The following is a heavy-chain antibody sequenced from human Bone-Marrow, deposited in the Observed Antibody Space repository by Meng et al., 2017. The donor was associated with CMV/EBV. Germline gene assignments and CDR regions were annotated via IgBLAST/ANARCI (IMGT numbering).Heavy chain of an antibody. J-gene: IGHJ3*02. Sequence: GESLKISCAASGFTFSIYSMNWVRQAPGKGLEWVSYISSSSSTIYYADSVKGRFTISRDNAKNSLYLQMNSLRAEDTAVYYCAREGLLSSGELNSAFDMWGQGTTVTVSS. D-gene: IGHD3-16*01. V-gene: IGHV3-48*04. CDR1: GFTFSIYS. CDR2: ISSSSSTI. CDR3: AREGLLSSGELNSAFDM.